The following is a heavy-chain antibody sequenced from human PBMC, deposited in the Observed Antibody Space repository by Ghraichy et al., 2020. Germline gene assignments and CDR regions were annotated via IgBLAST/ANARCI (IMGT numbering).Heavy chain of an antibody. CDR2: ISSSSSYT. CDR3: ARRGDIVVVPAAISIWFDP. D-gene: IGHD2-2*01. Sequence: GGSLRLSCAASGFTFSDYYMSWIRQAPGKGLEWVSYISSSSSYTNYADSVKGRFTISRDNAKNSLYLQMNSLRAEDTAVYYCARRGDIVVVPAAISIWFDPWGQGTLVTVSS. V-gene: IGHV3-11*06. CDR1: GFTFSDYY. J-gene: IGHJ5*02.